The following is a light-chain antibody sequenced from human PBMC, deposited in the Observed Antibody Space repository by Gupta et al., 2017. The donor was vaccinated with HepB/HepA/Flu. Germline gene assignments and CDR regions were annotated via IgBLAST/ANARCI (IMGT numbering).Light chain of an antibody. J-gene: IGLJ1*01. Sequence: TQPXSVSASXGQSXTIXCXXTSSDVGGYNRVSWYQQSPGTVPKLIIYEVSHRPSGVPDRFSGSKSGNTASLTISGLLAEDEADYYCSSYTTASYYVFGTGTSVTVL. CDR3: SSYTTASYYV. CDR1: SSDVGGYNR. V-gene: IGLV2-18*02. CDR2: EVS.